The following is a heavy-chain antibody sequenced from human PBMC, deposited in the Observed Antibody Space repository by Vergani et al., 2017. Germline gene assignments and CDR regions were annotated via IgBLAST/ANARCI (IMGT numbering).Heavy chain of an antibody. CDR3: ARHSPAANWFDP. V-gene: IGHV4-38-2*01. J-gene: IGHJ5*02. D-gene: IGHD2-2*01. CDR2: IYHSGST. CDR1: GYSISSGYY. Sequence: QVQLQESGPGLVKPSETLSLTCAVSGYSISSGYYWGWIRQPPGKGLEWIGSIYHSGSTYYTPSLKSRVTISVDTSKNQFSLKLSSVTAADTAVYSCARHSPAANWFDPWGQGTLVTVSS.